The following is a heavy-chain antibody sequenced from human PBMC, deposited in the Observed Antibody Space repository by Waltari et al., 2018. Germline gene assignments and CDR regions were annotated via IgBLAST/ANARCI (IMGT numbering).Heavy chain of an antibody. D-gene: IGHD2-15*01. CDR2: INHSGNT. CDR1: GGSFSGYY. V-gene: IGHV4-34*01. Sequence: QVQLQQWGAGLLKPSETLSLTCAVYGGSFSGYYWSWIRQPPGKGLEWIGEINHSGNTNYNPALKSRGTISVDTSKNQFSLKLSSVTAADTAVYYCARGRGNYSRCSGGSCYSRYFQHWGQGTLVTVSS. CDR3: ARGRGNYSRCSGGSCYSRYFQH. J-gene: IGHJ1*01.